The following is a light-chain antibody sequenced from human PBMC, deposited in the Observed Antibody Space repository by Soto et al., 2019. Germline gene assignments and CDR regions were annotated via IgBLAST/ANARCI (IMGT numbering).Light chain of an antibody. Sequence: DIVMTHSPLSLPVTPGAPASISCSSSQSLLHSDGYTYLDWYLQKPGQAPQLLISLGSNRASGGPARFGGSGSDTYFTLKISRVEAEDVGVYYCLQGLQTPSFGQGTKLPIK. J-gene: IGKJ2*01. CDR3: LQGLQTPS. V-gene: IGKV2-28*01. CDR2: LGS. CDR1: QSLLHSDGYTY.